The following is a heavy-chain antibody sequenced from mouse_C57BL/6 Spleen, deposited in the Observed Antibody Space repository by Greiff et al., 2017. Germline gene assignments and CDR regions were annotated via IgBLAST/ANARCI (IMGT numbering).Heavy chain of an antibody. CDR1: GYTFTDYY. CDR3: ARSITTVVEVDY. J-gene: IGHJ2*01. D-gene: IGHD1-1*01. Sequence: VQLQQSGPELVKPGASVKISCKASGYTFTDYYMNWVKQRHGKSLEWIGDINPNNGGTSYNQKFKGKATLTVDKSSSTAYMEIRRLTSEDSAVDYCARSITTVVEVDYWGQGTTLTVAS. CDR2: INPNNGGT. V-gene: IGHV1-26*01.